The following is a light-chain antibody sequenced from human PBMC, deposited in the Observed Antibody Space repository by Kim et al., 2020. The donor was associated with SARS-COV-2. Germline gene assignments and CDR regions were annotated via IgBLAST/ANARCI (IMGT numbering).Light chain of an antibody. CDR3: QQYDDWPPYT. V-gene: IGKV3-15*01. CDR1: QSVASN. J-gene: IGKJ2*01. CDR2: AAS. Sequence: EIVMTQSPATLSVSPGERATLSCRASQSVASNLAWYQQRPGQAPRLLLYAASTRATGIPARFSGSGSGTEFTLTITSLQSEDFAVYYCQQYDDWPPYTFGQGTKLEI.